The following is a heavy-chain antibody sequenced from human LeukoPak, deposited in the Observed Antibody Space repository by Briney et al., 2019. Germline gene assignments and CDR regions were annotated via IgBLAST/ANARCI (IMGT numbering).Heavy chain of an antibody. CDR3: ARPRWDDYGDLYFDY. D-gene: IGHD4-17*01. J-gene: IGHJ4*02. CDR2: IYYSGST. Sequence: SEALSLTCTVSGVSISSYYWSWIRQPPGKGLEWIGYIYYSGSTNYNPSLKSRVTISVDTSMNQFSLKLSSVTAADTAVYYCARPRWDDYGDLYFDYWGQGTLVTVSS. V-gene: IGHV4-59*08. CDR1: GVSISSYY.